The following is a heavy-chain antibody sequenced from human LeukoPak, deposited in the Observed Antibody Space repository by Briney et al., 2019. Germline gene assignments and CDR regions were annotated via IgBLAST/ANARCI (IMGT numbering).Heavy chain of an antibody. V-gene: IGHV1-8*01. CDR1: GYAFTSYD. CDR3: ARARNYYASGGSVGY. J-gene: IGHJ4*02. D-gene: IGHD3-10*01. CDR2: MNPNSGNT. Sequence: ASVKVSCTASGYAFTSYDINWVRQATGQGLEWMGWMNPNSGNTGYAQKFQGRITMTRNTSISTAYMELNSLRSEDTAVYYCARARNYYASGGSVGYWGQGTLVTVSS.